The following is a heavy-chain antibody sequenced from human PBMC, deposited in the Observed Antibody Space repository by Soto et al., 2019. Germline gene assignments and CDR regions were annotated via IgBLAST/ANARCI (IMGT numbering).Heavy chain of an antibody. CDR1: GYTFTGYY. V-gene: IGHV1-2*02. CDR3: ARDLWFGEQNPNNI. CDR2: INPNSGGT. Sequence: ASVKVSCKASGYTFTGYYMHWVRQAPGRGLEWMGWINPNSGGTNYAQKFQGRVTMTRDTSISTAYMELSRLRSDDTAVYYCARDLWFGEQNPNNIWGQGTMVTVSS. J-gene: IGHJ3*02. D-gene: IGHD3-10*01.